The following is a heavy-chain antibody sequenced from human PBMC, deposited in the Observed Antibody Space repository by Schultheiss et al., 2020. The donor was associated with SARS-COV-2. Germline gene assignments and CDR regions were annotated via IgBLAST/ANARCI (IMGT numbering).Heavy chain of an antibody. CDR1: GGSFSGYY. D-gene: IGHD5-18*01. CDR3: ARSENSYGSFDY. CDR2: IYTSGNT. V-gene: IGHV4-59*10. J-gene: IGHJ4*02. Sequence: SETLSLTCAVYGGSFSGYYWSWIRQPAGKGLEWIGRIYTSGNTNYNPSLKSRVTISVDTSKSQFSLKLSSVTAADTAVYYCARSENSYGSFDYWGQGTLVTVSS.